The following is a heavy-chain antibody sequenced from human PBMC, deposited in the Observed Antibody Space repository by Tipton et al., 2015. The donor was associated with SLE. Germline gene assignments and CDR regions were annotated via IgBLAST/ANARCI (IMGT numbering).Heavy chain of an antibody. CDR2: IFHTGSA. CDR3: ARGYYESNGYYSFDY. Sequence: TLSLTCTVSGYSIRSDNYWGWIRQPPGKGLEWIGYIFHTGSAYYNPSLKSRLTISLDRSNNQFSLHLTSVTPADTAVYHCARGYYESNGYYSFDYWGLGALVTVSS. J-gene: IGHJ4*02. D-gene: IGHD3-22*01. V-gene: IGHV4-38-2*02. CDR1: GYSIRSDNY.